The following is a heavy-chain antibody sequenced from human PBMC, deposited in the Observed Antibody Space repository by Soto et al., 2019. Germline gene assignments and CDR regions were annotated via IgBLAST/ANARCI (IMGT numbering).Heavy chain of an antibody. CDR3: SRARSSTAYYGGSDV. Sequence: QVQLVQSGAEVKKPGSSVKVSCKASGRTFSSYGISWVRQAPAQGLEWMGGIIPIFGTANYAQKFQRRVTMTSDESTSTAKMELSSMRSEETAVYCFSRARSSTAYYGGSDVWGQGTTVTFSS. J-gene: IGHJ6*02. V-gene: IGHV1-69*05. CDR2: IIPIFGTA. D-gene: IGHD6-13*01. CDR1: GRTFSSYG.